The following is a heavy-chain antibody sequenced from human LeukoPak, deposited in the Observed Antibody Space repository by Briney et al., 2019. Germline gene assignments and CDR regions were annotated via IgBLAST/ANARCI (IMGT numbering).Heavy chain of an antibody. CDR1: GFSFSSYG. CDR2: ISSSSSSI. V-gene: IGHV3-48*02. J-gene: IGHJ5*02. CDR3: ARGGSTVTTISSS. Sequence: QPGGSLRLSCAASGFSFSSYGMNWVRRAPGKGLEWLSYISSSSSSIYYADSVKGRFTISRDNGENSLYLQMNSLRDEDTAVYYCARGGSTVTTISSSWGQGTLVTVSS. D-gene: IGHD4-11*01.